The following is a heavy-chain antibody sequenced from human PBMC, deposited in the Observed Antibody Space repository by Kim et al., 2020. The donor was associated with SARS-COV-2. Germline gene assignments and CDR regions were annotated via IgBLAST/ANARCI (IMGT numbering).Heavy chain of an antibody. CDR3: TTWDREPREDIVLMVYAATSEYFQH. CDR1: GFTFSNAW. V-gene: IGHV3-15*01. D-gene: IGHD2-8*01. CDR2: IKSKTDGGTT. J-gene: IGHJ1*01. Sequence: GGSLRLSCAASGFTFSNAWMSWVRQAPGKGLEWVGRIKSKTDGGTTDYAAPVKGRFTISRDDSKNTLYLQMNSLKTEDTAVYYCTTWDREPREDIVLMVYAATSEYFQHWGQGTLVTVSS.